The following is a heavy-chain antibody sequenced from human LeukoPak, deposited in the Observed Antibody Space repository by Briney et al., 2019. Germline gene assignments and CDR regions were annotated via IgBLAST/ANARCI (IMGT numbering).Heavy chain of an antibody. V-gene: IGHV4-59*08. D-gene: IGHD3-9*01. J-gene: IGHJ4*02. CDR3: ARLDYDILTGNYRFDY. CDR2: IYYGGNT. Sequence: SETLSLTCTVSGGSISSYYWSWIRQPPGKGLEWIGYIYYGGNTNYNPSLKSRVAISVDTSKNQFSLKLSSVTAADTAVYYCARLDYDILTGNYRFDYWGQGTLVTVSS. CDR1: GGSISSYY.